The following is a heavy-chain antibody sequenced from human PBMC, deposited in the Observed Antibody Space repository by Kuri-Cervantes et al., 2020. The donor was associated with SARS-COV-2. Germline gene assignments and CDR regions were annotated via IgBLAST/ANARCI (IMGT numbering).Heavy chain of an antibody. J-gene: IGHJ6*03. V-gene: IGHV4-59*01. CDR3: ARGGLAVAGGQDYYYYMDV. CDR2: IYYSGGT. CDR1: GGSISSYY. D-gene: IGHD6-19*01. Sequence: ESLKISCTVSGGSISSYYRSWIRQPPGKGLEWVGYIYYSGGTNYNPSLKSRVTISVDTSTNQFSLKLSSVTAADTAVYYCARGGLAVAGGQDYYYYMDVWGKETTVTVSS.